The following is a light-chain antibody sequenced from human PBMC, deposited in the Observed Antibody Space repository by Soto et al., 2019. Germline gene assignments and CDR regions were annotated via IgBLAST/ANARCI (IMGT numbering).Light chain of an antibody. J-gene: IGLJ3*02. CDR2: EVS. CDR1: SSDVGGYNY. CDR3: SSYVGSSTGV. V-gene: IGLV2-8*01. Sequence: QSAPTQPPSASGSPGQSATISCTGTSSDVGGYNYVSWYQQYPGKAPKLMIYEVSKRPSGVPDRFSGSKSGNTASLTVSGLQAEDEADYYCSSYVGSSTGVFGGGTKLTVL.